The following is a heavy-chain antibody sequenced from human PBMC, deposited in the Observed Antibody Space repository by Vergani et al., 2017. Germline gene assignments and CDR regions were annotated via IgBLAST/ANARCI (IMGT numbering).Heavy chain of an antibody. CDR3: ARVRSIAARPYYMDV. CDR1: GYTFTSYA. Sequence: QVQLVQSGAEVQKPGASVKVSCKASGYTFTSYAMHWVRQAPGQRLEWMGWINAGNGNTKYSQKFQGRVTITRDTSASTAYMELSSLRSEDTAVYYCARVRSIAARPYYMDVWGKGTTVTVSS. V-gene: IGHV1-3*01. D-gene: IGHD6-6*01. CDR2: INAGNGNT. J-gene: IGHJ6*03.